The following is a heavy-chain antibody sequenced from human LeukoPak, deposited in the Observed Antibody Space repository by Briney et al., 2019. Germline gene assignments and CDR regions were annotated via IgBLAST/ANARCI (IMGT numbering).Heavy chain of an antibody. CDR2: IYYTGST. Sequence: SQRLSLTCKVSGGSISDNNYYWAWIRQPPGKGLEWIGTIYYTGSTYYNTSLKSRVTISVDTSKNQFSLKLSSVTAADTAVYYCARDSSRSYWGQGTLVTVSS. CDR1: GGSISDNNYY. J-gene: IGHJ4*02. V-gene: IGHV4-39*01. CDR3: ARDSSRSY. D-gene: IGHD6-13*01.